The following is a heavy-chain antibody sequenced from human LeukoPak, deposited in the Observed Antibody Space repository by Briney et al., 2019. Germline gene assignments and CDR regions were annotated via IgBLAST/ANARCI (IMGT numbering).Heavy chain of an antibody. J-gene: IGHJ4*02. CDR2: ISGSGGST. Sequence: GGSLRLSCAASGVTFSSYAMSWVRQAPGKGLEWVSTISGSGGSTYYADSVKGRFTISRDNSKNTLYLQMNSLRAEDTAVYYCAKDRAVDTAMVVFDYWGQGTLVTVSS. CDR3: AKDRAVDTAMVVFDY. V-gene: IGHV3-23*01. D-gene: IGHD5-18*01. CDR1: GVTFSSYA.